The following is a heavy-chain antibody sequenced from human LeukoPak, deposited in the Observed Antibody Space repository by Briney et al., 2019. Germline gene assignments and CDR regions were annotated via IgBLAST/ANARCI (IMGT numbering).Heavy chain of an antibody. CDR1: GFTFSSYA. CDR3: AKDLGIRSGYDLGDYYYMDV. D-gene: IGHD5-12*01. J-gene: IGHJ6*03. CDR2: ISGSGGST. Sequence: GGFLRLSCAASGFTFSSYAMSWVRQAPGKGLEWVSAISGSGGSTYYADSVKGRFTISRDNSKNTLYLQMNSLRAEDTALYYCAKDLGIRSGYDLGDYYYMDVWGKGTTVTVSS. V-gene: IGHV3-23*01.